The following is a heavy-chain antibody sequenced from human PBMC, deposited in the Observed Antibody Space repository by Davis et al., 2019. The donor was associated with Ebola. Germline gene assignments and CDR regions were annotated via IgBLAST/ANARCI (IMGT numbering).Heavy chain of an antibody. Sequence: KVSCKGSGYSFTSYWISWVRQMPGKGLEWMGRIDPSDSYTNYSTSFQGHVTISADKSISTAYLQWSSLKASDTAMYYCARLRVWFGELLEDYWGQGTLVTVSS. CDR2: IDPSDSYT. CDR1: GYSFTSYW. J-gene: IGHJ4*02. D-gene: IGHD3-10*01. V-gene: IGHV5-10-1*01. CDR3: ARLRVWFGELLEDY.